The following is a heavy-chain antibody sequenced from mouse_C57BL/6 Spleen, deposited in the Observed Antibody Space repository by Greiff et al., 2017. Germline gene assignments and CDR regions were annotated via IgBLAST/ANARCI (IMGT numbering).Heavy chain of an antibody. CDR2: ISDGGSYT. V-gene: IGHV5-4*03. CDR1: GFTFSSYA. D-gene: IGHD1-1*01. Sequence: EVMLVESGGGLVKPGGSLKLSCAASGFTFSSYAMSWVRQTPEKRLEWVATISDGGSYTYYPDNVKGRFTISRDNAKNNLYLQMSHLKSEDTAMYYCASHYGRGDWYFDVWGTGTTVTVSS. CDR3: ASHYGRGDWYFDV. J-gene: IGHJ1*03.